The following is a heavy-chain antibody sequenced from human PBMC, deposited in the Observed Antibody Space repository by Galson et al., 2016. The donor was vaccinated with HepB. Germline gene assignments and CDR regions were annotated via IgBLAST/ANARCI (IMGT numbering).Heavy chain of an antibody. CDR1: GGTFGSYA. J-gene: IGHJ4*02. CDR3: ATTPRYWSGGRFYTAPPFD. Sequence: SVKVSCKASGGTFGSYAISWVRQAPGQGLEWMGGIIPIFGTTNYAQKFQGRVTITADISTSTAYMELSSLRSADTAIYYCATTPRYWSGGRFYTAPPFDWGQGTLVTVSS. CDR2: IIPIFGTT. V-gene: IGHV1-69*06. D-gene: IGHD2-15*01.